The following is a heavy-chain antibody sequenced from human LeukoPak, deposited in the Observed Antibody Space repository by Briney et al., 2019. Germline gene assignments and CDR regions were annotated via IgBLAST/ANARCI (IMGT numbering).Heavy chain of an antibody. CDR2: ISGSGGST. D-gene: IGHD1-26*01. Sequence: PGGSLRLSCAASGFTFNSYAMSWVRQAPGKGLEWVSTISGSGGSTYYTDSVKGRFTISRDNSKNTLYLQMNSLRAEDTAVYYCAKSIVGTTSISRFDFWGQGTLVTVSS. J-gene: IGHJ4*02. V-gene: IGHV3-23*01. CDR3: AKSIVGTTSISRFDF. CDR1: GFTFNSYA.